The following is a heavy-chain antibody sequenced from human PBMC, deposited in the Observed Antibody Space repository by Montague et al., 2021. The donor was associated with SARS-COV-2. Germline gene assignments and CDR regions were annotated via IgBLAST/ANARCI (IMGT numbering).Heavy chain of an antibody. D-gene: IGHD4-17*01. J-gene: IGHJ4*02. CDR3: AGLYGSSFGY. CDR2: FYYAGGT. V-gene: IGHV4-39*01. Sequence: SETLSLTCTVSGGSVSRISSHWGWIRQPPGKGLEYIGSFYYAGGTQYNPSLKSRATISVDTSNDQFSLKMNSVTAADTAVYFCAGLYGSSFGYWGQGTLVTVSS. CDR1: GGSVSRISSH.